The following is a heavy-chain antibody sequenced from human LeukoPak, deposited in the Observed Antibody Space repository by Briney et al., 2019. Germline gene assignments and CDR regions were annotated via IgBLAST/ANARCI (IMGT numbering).Heavy chain of an antibody. J-gene: IGHJ5*02. D-gene: IGHD3-10*01. CDR1: GDSINSNNYY. V-gene: IGHV4-39*01. CDR3: ARHTYGSGTYYNA. CDR2: ISFTGSN. Sequence: SETLSLTCTVSGDSINSNNYYWGWVRQPPGKGRGWIGSISFTGSNYNNPSLKSGVTLSVDTSKNPFSLKLSSVTAADTAVYYCARHTYGSGTYYNAWGQGTLVTVLS.